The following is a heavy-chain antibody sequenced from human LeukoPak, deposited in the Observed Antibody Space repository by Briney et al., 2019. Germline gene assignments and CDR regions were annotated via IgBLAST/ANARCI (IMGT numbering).Heavy chain of an antibody. J-gene: IGHJ3*01. V-gene: IGHV1-3*01. CDR3: ARDISTILLWFGEPHAFDF. CDR1: GYTFTGYY. D-gene: IGHD3-10*01. CDR2: INSGNGDT. Sequence: ASVKVSCKASGYTFTGYYMHWVRQAPGQGLEWMGWINSGNGDTKYSQNFQGRVTITRDTSASTVYMYLSSLTSEDTAVYYCARDISTILLWFGEPHAFDFWGQGTLVTVSS.